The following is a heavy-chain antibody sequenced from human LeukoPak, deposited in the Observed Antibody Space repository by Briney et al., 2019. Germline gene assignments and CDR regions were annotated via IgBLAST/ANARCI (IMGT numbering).Heavy chain of an antibody. CDR2: STHSGST. J-gene: IGHJ4*02. D-gene: IGHD2-2*01. V-gene: IGHV4-34*01. CDR1: GGSFSGHY. Sequence: SETLSLTCALYGGSFSGHYWTWVRQSPGKGREWIGESTHSGSTNYNPSLKRRVTISVDTSKNQISLKLTSMSAADTAVYHCARGRTGAAALDFWGPGTLVTVSS. CDR3: ARGRTGAAALDF.